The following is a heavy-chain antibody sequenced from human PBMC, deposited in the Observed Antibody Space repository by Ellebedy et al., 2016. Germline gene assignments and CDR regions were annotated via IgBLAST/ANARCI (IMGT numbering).Heavy chain of an antibody. D-gene: IGHD4-17*01. CDR1: GFTFSNFF. CDR3: RQGHYADL. Sequence: GESLKISXAASGFTFSNFFMTWVRQAPGKGLEWVSTISAGSDNTRLADSVRGRFTISRDSSKNSVYLRMNNLRVEDSAVYYCRQGHYADLWGQGTLVTVSS. CDR2: ISAGSDNT. J-gene: IGHJ4*02. V-gene: IGHV3-23*01.